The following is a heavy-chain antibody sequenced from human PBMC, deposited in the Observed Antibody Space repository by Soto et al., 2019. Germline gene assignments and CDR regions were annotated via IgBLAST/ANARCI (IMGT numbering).Heavy chain of an antibody. CDR1: GSSITNSFY. J-gene: IGHJ4*02. CDR2: ISHTGRT. V-gene: IGHV4-38-2*02. D-gene: IGHD2-15*01. CDR3: ARDPANLALAVAYFDS. Sequence: SETLSLTCRVSGSSITNSFYWGWIRQSPEKGLEWIGSISHTGRTSYNPSLKSRVSISVDTSKNQFSLTLTSVTAADTAVYYCARDPANLALAVAYFDSWGQGTLVTAPQ.